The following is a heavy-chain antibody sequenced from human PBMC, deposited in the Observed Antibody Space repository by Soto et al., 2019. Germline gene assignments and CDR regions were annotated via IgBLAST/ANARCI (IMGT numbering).Heavy chain of an antibody. CDR2: ISAYNGNT. CDR1: GYTFTSYG. V-gene: IGHV1-18*01. CDR3: ARDHDGDYERVNYYGMDV. J-gene: IGHJ6*02. Sequence: QVQLVQSGAEVKKPGASVKVSCKASGYTFTSYGISWVRQAPGQGLEWMGWISAYNGNTNYAQKLQGRVTMTTDTSTSTAYMELRGLRSDDTAVYYCARDHDGDYERVNYYGMDVWGQGTTVTVSS. D-gene: IGHD4-17*01.